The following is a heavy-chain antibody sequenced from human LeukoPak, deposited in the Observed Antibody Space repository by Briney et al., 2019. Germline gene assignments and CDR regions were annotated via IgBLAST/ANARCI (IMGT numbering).Heavy chain of an antibody. CDR2: IGTAGDT. J-gene: IGHJ6*02. D-gene: IGHD3-10*01. V-gene: IGHV3-13*01. CDR1: GFTFSSYD. CDR3: ARARSGSEVEGMDV. Sequence: PGGSLRLSCAASGFTFSSYDMHWVRQATGKGLEWVSAIGTAGDTYYPGSVKGRFTISRENAKNSLYLQMNSLRAGDTAVYYSARARSGSEVEGMDVWGQGTTVTVSS.